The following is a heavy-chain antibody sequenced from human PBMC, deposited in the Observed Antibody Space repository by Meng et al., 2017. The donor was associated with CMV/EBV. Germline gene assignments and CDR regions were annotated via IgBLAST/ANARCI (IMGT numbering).Heavy chain of an antibody. J-gene: IGHJ6*02. V-gene: IGHV3-64*02. CDR1: GFTFSSYA. Sequence: GESLKISCAASGFTFSSYAMHWVRQAPGKGLEYVSAISSNGGSTYYADSVKGRFTISRDNSKNTLYLQMGRLRAEDMAVYYCAGGRYCSSTSCYTYYYYGMDVWGQGTTVTVSS. CDR3: AGGRYCSSTSCYTYYYYGMDV. D-gene: IGHD2-2*02. CDR2: ISSNGGST.